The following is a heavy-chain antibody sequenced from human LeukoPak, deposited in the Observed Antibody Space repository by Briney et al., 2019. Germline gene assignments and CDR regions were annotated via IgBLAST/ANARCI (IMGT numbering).Heavy chain of an antibody. CDR3: AKVQRGVRPSHYYYYYGMDV. CDR1: GFTFSSYA. D-gene: IGHD3-10*01. V-gene: IGHV3-23*01. Sequence: GGSLRLSCAASGFTFSSYAMSWVRQAPGKGLEWVSAISGSGGSTYYADSVKGRFTISRDNSKNTLYLQMNSLRAEDTAVYYCAKVQRGVRPSHYYYYYGMDVWGQGTTVTVSS. CDR2: ISGSGGST. J-gene: IGHJ6*02.